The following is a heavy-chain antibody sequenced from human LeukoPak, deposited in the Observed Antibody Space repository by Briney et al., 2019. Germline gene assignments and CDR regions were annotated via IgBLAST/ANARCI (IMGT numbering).Heavy chain of an antibody. CDR1: GFTFSTYA. CDR2: ISTNGGTT. D-gene: IGHD4-17*01. CDR3: VKGPGPTVNYYFDF. Sequence: PGGSLRLSCSASGFTFSTYAMHWVRQAPGNGLEYVSAISTNGGTTYYAESSRGRFAISRDNSKNTLYLQMSSLRADDTAVYYCVKGPGPTVNYYFDFWGQGTLVTVSS. V-gene: IGHV3-64D*06. J-gene: IGHJ4*02.